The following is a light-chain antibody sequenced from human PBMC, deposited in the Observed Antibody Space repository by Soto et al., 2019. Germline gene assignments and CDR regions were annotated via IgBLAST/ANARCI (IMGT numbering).Light chain of an antibody. Sequence: DIQMTRSPSSLSASVGDRVTITCRASQGINYYLAWYQQKPGKVPQLLIYAASTLQSGVPSRFSGSGSGTVFPPTISGLQPEDAATYCCQTYIGAPRTFGQGTRVEI. CDR1: QGINYY. CDR2: AAS. J-gene: IGKJ1*01. CDR3: QTYIGAPRT. V-gene: IGKV1-27*01.